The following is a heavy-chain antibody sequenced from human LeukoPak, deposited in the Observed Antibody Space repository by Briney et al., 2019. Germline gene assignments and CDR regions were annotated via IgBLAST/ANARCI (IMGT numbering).Heavy chain of an antibody. CDR3: ARDLNVVASVTPFDY. CDR1: GLRFSSYW. J-gene: IGHJ4*02. Sequence: GGSLRLSCVASGLRFSSYWMSWVRQAPGKGLEWVANLKQDGSDKYYVDSVKGRFTISRDNTKNSLYLQMNSLRAEDTAVYYCARDLNVVASVTPFDYWGQGTLVTVSS. CDR2: LKQDGSDK. V-gene: IGHV3-7*03. D-gene: IGHD2-15*01.